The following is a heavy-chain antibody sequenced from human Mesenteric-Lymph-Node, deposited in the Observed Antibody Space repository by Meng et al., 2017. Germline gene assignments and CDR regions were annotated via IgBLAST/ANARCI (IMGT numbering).Heavy chain of an antibody. V-gene: IGHV4-31*03. CDR2: IYYSGST. CDR1: GGSISSGGYY. CDR3: ASFPPPGKQWLVTDY. D-gene: IGHD6-19*01. J-gene: IGHJ4*02. Sequence: QVHLQAPRPGLVKPSQTLSLTCTVSGGSISSGGYYWSWIRQHPGKGLEWIGYIYYSGSTYYNPSLKSRVTISVDKSKNQFSLKLSSVTAADTAVYYCASFPPPGKQWLVTDYWGQGTLVTVSS.